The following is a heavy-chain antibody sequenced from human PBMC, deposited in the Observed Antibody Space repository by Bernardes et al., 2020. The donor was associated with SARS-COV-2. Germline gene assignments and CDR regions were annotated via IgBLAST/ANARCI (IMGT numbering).Heavy chain of an antibody. V-gene: IGHV4-31*03. CDR2: IYYSGST. J-gene: IGHJ4*02. Sequence: SETLSLTRTVSGGSISSGGYYWSWIRQHPGKGLEWIGYIYYSGSTYYNPSLKSRVTISVDTSKNQFSLKLSSVTAADTAVYYCARGVTTFGVVTEPVDYWGQGTLVTVSS. CDR3: ARGVTTFGVVTEPVDY. D-gene: IGHD3-3*01. CDR1: GGSISSGGYY.